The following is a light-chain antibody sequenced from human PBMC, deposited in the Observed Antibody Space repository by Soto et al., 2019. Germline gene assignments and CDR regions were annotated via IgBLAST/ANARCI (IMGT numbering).Light chain of an antibody. Sequence: EIVMTQSPATMSVSPGERATLSCRASQSVSSNLAWYQQKPGQAPRLLIYGASNRATGIPARFSGSGSGTEFTLTISSLQSEDIAVYYCQQYYNWPPLTFGGGTKVEIK. J-gene: IGKJ4*01. CDR2: GAS. CDR3: QQYYNWPPLT. CDR1: QSVSSN. V-gene: IGKV3D-15*01.